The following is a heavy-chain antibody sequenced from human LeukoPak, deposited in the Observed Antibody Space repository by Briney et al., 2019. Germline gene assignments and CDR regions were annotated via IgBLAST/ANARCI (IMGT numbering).Heavy chain of an antibody. CDR1: GGSISSGSYY. V-gene: IGHV4-61*02. CDR2: IYTSGST. Sequence: PSETLSPTCTVSGGSISSGSYYWSWIRQPAGKGLEWIGRIYTSGSTNYNPSLKSRVTISVDTSKNQFSLKLSSVTAADTAVYYCARAPDCSSTSCYTYHYGMDVWGQGTTVTVSS. J-gene: IGHJ6*02. CDR3: ARAPDCSSTSCYTYHYGMDV. D-gene: IGHD2-2*02.